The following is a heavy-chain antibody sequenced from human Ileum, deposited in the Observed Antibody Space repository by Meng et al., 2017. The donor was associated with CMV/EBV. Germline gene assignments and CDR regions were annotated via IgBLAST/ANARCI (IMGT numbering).Heavy chain of an antibody. CDR2: IYNRDRT. J-gene: IGHJ4*02. D-gene: IGHD5-24*01. CDR3: ARDREHTYGYTFEY. V-gene: IGHV4-4*07. Sequence: HESVLRGVKRSESLFLSLTLCGGPISTYYWNWCRQPPGRELKWIGRIYNRDRTNYNPSLNTRVTMSVDTSKNQFSLTLYSVTAADTAVYFCARDREHTYGYTFEYWGQGALVTVSS. CDR1: GGPISTYY.